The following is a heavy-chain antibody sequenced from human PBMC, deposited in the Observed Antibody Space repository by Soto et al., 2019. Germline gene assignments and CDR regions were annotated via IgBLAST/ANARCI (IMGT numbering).Heavy chain of an antibody. Sequence: QVQLVQSGAEVKKPGSSVKVSCKASGGTFSSYVISWVRQAPGQGLEWMGGIIPIFGTANYAQKFQGRVTITADESTSTAYMELSSLRSEDTAVYYCARREGWDSSSWSTVGWFDPWGQGTLVTVSS. CDR2: IIPIFGTA. CDR1: GGTFSSYV. CDR3: ARREGWDSSSWSTVGWFDP. V-gene: IGHV1-69*01. J-gene: IGHJ5*02. D-gene: IGHD6-13*01.